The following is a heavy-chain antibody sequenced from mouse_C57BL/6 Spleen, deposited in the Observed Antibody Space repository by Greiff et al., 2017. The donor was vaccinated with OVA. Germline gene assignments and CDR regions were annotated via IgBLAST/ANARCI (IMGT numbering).Heavy chain of an antibody. CDR1: GYTFTSYW. CDR3: ARKSPGYFDV. Sequence: QVQLQQPGAELVRPGTSVKLSCKASGYTFTSYWVHWVKQRPGQGLEWIGVIDPSDSYTNYNQKFKGKATLTVDTSSSTAYMQLSSLTSEDSAVYYCARKSPGYFDVWGTGTTVTVSS. J-gene: IGHJ1*03. V-gene: IGHV1-59*01. CDR2: IDPSDSYT.